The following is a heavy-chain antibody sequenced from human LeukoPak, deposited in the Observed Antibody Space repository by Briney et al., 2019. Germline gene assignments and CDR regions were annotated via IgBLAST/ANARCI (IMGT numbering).Heavy chain of an antibody. Sequence: SETLSLTCTVSGGSVSSGSYYWSWIRQPPGKGLEWIGYIYYSGSTNYNPSLKSRVTISVDTSKNQFSLKVRSVTAADTAVYYCARHYYGSGSNPFDYWGQGTLVTVSS. V-gene: IGHV4-61*01. J-gene: IGHJ4*02. CDR1: GGSVSSGSYY. CDR3: ARHYYGSGSNPFDY. CDR2: IYYSGST. D-gene: IGHD3-10*01.